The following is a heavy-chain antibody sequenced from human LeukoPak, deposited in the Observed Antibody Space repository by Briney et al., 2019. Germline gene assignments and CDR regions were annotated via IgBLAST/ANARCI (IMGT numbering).Heavy chain of an antibody. V-gene: IGHV3-74*01. Sequence: GGSLRLSCAASGFTFSNNWMHWVRQAPGKGLVWVSRINSDGRTTTYADSVKGRFTISRDNSKNTLYLQMNSLRAEDTAVYYCAMITDGWGQGTLVSVSS. CDR2: INSDGRTT. D-gene: IGHD5-24*01. J-gene: IGHJ4*02. CDR3: AMITDG. CDR1: GFTFSNNW.